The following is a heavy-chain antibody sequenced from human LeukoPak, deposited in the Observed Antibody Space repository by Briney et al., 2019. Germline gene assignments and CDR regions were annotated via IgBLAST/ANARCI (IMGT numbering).Heavy chain of an antibody. J-gene: IGHJ4*02. Sequence: GGSLRLSCAASGFTFNNYAMTWVRQAPGKVLEWVSAINGGSGTSYYADSVKGRFTVSRDNSKNTLYLQMNSLRDEDTAVYYCAKGQGYNYGDSIDYWGQGTLVTVSS. CDR2: INGGSGTS. CDR3: AKGQGYNYGDSIDY. CDR1: GFTFNNYA. D-gene: IGHD5-18*01. V-gene: IGHV3-23*01.